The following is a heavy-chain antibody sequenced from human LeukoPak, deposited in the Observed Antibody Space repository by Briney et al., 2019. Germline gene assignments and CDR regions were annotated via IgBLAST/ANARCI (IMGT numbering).Heavy chain of an antibody. D-gene: IGHD3-9*01. CDR2: IWYDGSNK. J-gene: IGHJ3*02. Sequence: GRSLRLSCAASGFTLSSYGMHWVRQAPGKGLEWVAVIWYDGSNKYYADSVKGRFTISRDNSKNTLYLQMKSLRAEDTAVYYCARGLTGYYADAFDIWGQGTMVTVSS. CDR1: GFTLSSYG. CDR3: ARGLTGYYADAFDI. V-gene: IGHV3-33*01.